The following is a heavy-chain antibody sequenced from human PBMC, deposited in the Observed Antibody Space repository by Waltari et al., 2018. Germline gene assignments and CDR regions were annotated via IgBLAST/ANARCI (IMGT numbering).Heavy chain of an antibody. Sequence: EVQLVQSGAEVKKPGESLKISCKGSGYSFTSYWIGWVRQMPGKGLEWMGSINPGDSDTRYRPSFQGQVTISADKSISTAYLQWSSLKASDTAMYYCARGVVVAAEYFQHWGQGTLVTVSS. CDR1: GYSFTSYW. V-gene: IGHV5-51*01. J-gene: IGHJ1*01. CDR3: ARGVVVAAEYFQH. CDR2: INPGDSDT. D-gene: IGHD2-15*01.